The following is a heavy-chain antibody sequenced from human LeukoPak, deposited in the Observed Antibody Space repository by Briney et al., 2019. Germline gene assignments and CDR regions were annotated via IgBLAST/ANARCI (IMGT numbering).Heavy chain of an antibody. D-gene: IGHD3-22*01. CDR3: ASTDYYYDSSGYYYYYYMDV. V-gene: IGHV4-39*01. J-gene: IGHJ6*03. CDR1: GGSISSSSYY. CDR2: IYYSGST. Sequence: PSETLSLTCTVSGGSISSSSYYWGWIRQPPVKGLEWIGSIYYSGSTYYNPSLKSRVTISVDTSKNQFSLKLSSLTAADTAVYYCASTDYYYDSSGYYYYYYMDVWGKGTTVTVSS.